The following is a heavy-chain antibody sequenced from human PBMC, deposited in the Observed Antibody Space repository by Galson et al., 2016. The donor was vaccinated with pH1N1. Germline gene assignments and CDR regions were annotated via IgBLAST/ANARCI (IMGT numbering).Heavy chain of an antibody. CDR2: LYSSGST. V-gene: IGHV4-61*02. CDR3: ASGGEEILSFGEPHNWFDP. D-gene: IGHD3-10*01. Sequence: TLSLTCSVSGDSISSKTFYWSWLRQPAGKGLQWIGLLYSSGSTNYNPSLKGRVTMSADTSKNEFSLKMTSVTAADTAVYYCASGGEEILSFGEPHNWFDPWGQGTLVTVSS. CDR1: GDSISSKTFY. J-gene: IGHJ5*02.